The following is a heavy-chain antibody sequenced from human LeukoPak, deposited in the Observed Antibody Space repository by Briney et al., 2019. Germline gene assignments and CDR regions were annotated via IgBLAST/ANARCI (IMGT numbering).Heavy chain of an antibody. D-gene: IGHD4-11*01. CDR2: ISAYNGNT. CDR3: AREHDYSNYALHWFDP. Sequence: ASVKVSCKASGYTFTSYGISWVRQAPGQGLEWMGWISAYNGNTNYAQKFQGRVTMTTDTSTSTACMELRSLRSDDTAVYYCAREHDYSNYALHWFDPWGQGTLVTVSS. V-gene: IGHV1-18*01. CDR1: GYTFTSYG. J-gene: IGHJ5*02.